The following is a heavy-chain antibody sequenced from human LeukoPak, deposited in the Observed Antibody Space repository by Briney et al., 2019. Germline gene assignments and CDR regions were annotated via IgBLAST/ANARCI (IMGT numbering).Heavy chain of an antibody. CDR1: GGSISSGDYY. CDR2: IYYSGST. CDR3: ARAGREMATKHWFDP. V-gene: IGHV4-30-4*01. Sequence: PSETLSLTCTVSGGSISSGDYYWSWIRQPPGKGLEWIGYIYYSGSTYYNPSLKSRVTISVDTSKNQFSLKLGSVTAADTAVYYCARAGREMATKHWFDPWGQGTLVTVSS. J-gene: IGHJ5*02. D-gene: IGHD5-24*01.